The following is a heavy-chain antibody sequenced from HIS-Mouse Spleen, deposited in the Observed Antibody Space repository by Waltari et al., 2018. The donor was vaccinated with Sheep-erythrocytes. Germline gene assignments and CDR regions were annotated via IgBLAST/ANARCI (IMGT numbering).Heavy chain of an antibody. Sequence: QVQLVESGGGVVQPGRSLRLSCAASGFTFSSYGMHWVRQAPGKGLEWVGVISYDGSNKYYADSVKGRFTISRDNSKNTLYLQMNSLRAEDTAVYYCAKDRRGFWDYWGQGTLVTVSS. CDR2: ISYDGSNK. D-gene: IGHD3-10*01. V-gene: IGHV3-30*18. CDR1: GFTFSSYG. J-gene: IGHJ4*02. CDR3: AKDRRGFWDY.